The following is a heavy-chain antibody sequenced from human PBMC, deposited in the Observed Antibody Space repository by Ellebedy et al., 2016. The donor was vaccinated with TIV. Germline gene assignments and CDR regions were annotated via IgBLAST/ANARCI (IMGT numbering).Heavy chain of an antibody. CDR3: ARDRPLLRVAANDY. CDR2: ISAFNGYT. D-gene: IGHD6-13*01. J-gene: IGHJ4*02. CDR1: GYTFTSYG. Sequence: ASVKVSXXASGYTFTSYGISWVRQAPGQGLEWMGWISAFNGYTNHAQKFQGRVTMTTDTSTTTAYMELRSLRSDDTALYYCARDRPLLRVAANDYWGQGTLVTVSS. V-gene: IGHV1-18*01.